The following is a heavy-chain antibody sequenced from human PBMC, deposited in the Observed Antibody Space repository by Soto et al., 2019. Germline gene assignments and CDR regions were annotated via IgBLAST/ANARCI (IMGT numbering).Heavy chain of an antibody. CDR1: GFTFSSYA. V-gene: IGHV3-30-3*01. Sequence: QVQLVESGGGVVQPGRSLRLSCAASGFTFSSYAMHWVRQAPGKGLEWVAVISYDGSNKYYADSVKGRFTISRDNSKNTLYLQMNSLRTEDTAVYYCARAVLDGYGDPGNWGQVTLVTVSS. D-gene: IGHD4-17*01. J-gene: IGHJ4*02. CDR2: ISYDGSNK. CDR3: ARAVLDGYGDPGN.